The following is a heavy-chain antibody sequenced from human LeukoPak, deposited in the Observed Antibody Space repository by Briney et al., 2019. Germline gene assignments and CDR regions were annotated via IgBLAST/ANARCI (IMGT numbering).Heavy chain of an antibody. CDR2: ISYDGSNK. D-gene: IGHD5-12*01. V-gene: IGHV3-30*03. Sequence: QPGGSLRLSCAASGFTFSSYGMHWVRQAPGKGPEWVAVISYDGSNKYYADSVKGRFTISRDNSKNTLYLQMNSLRAEDTAVYYCARDLTAWLSAFDYWGQGTLVTVSS. CDR1: GFTFSSYG. CDR3: ARDLTAWLSAFDY. J-gene: IGHJ4*02.